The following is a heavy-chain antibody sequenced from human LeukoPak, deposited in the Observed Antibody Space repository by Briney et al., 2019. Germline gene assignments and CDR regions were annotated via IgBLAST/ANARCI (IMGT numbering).Heavy chain of an antibody. J-gene: IGHJ4*02. D-gene: IGHD1-1*01. CDR1: GGSVSGSDYY. V-gene: IGHV4-39*01. Sequence: PSETLSLTCTVSGGSVSGSDYYWGWIRQPPGKGLEWIGSINYSGNTYYNPSLKNRVTISVDTSKNQFSLKLSSVTAADTAVYYCARSLSTTGLRWGQGTLVTVSS. CDR3: ARSLSTTGLR. CDR2: INYSGNT.